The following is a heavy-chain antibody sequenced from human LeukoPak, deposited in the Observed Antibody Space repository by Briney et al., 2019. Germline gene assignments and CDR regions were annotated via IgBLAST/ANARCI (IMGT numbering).Heavy chain of an antibody. Sequence: RGSLRLSCAASGFTFSSYAMSWVRQAPGKGLVWVSGISGSGGSTFYTDSVKGRFTISRDNSKNTLNLQMNSLRAEDTAVYYCAKDRAVVGDYWYFDLWGRGSLDTVSS. V-gene: IGHV3-23*01. CDR3: AKDRAVVGDYWYFDL. D-gene: IGHD6-19*01. CDR1: GFTFSSYA. CDR2: ISGSGGST. J-gene: IGHJ2*01.